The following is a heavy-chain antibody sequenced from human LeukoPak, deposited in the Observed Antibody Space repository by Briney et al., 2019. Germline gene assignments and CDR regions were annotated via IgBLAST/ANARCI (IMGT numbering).Heavy chain of an antibody. CDR2: IYYSGST. Sequence: KPSETLSLTCSVSGGSISELSYYWGWIRQPPGKGLEWIGNIYYSGSTYNNPSLESRVVISVDSSRNQFSLKLTSVTATDTAVYYCARQGVLGAAGFDFWGQGILVTVSS. D-gene: IGHD1-26*01. J-gene: IGHJ4*02. V-gene: IGHV4-39*01. CDR1: GGSISELSYY. CDR3: ARQGVLGAAGFDF.